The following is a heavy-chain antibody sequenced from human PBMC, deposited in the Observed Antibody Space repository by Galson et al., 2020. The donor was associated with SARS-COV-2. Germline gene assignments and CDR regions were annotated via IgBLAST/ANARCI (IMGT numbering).Heavy chain of an antibody. Sequence: KIYYAESVKGRFTFSRNKSKNTLYLQMNSLRAEDTAVYYCARDLTGNDAFDIWGEGTMVTVSS. J-gene: IGHJ3*02. CDR2: KI. CDR3: ARDLTGNDAFDI. V-gene: IGHV3-30*01.